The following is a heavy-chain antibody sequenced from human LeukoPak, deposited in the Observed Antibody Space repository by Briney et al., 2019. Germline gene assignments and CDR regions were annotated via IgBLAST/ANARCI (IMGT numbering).Heavy chain of an antibody. CDR3: ARDYIAYDPLDY. Sequence: PGESLRLSCAASGFTFSTYDMNWVRQAPGKGLEWVSSISSRSSSIYYADSVKGRFTISRDNAKNSLYLQMNSLRAEDTAVYWCARDYIAYDPLDYWGQGTLVTVSS. D-gene: IGHD3-3*01. J-gene: IGHJ4*02. V-gene: IGHV3-21*01. CDR1: GFTFSTYD. CDR2: ISSRSSSI.